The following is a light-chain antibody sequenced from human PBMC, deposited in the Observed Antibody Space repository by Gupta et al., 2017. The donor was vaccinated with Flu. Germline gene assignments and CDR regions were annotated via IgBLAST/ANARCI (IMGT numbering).Light chain of an antibody. CDR1: QGISSY. Sequence: DIQLTQSPSFLSAPVGDRVSITCRASQGISSYLVWYQQKPGKAPKLLIYAASTLQSGVPSRFSGSGSGTEFTLTISSLQPEDFATYYCQQLRTYPLTFGGGTEVEIK. CDR2: AAS. V-gene: IGKV1-9*01. J-gene: IGKJ4*01. CDR3: QQLRTYPLT.